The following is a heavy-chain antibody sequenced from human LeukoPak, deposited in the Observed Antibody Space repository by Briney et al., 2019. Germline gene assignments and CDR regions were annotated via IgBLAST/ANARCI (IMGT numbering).Heavy chain of an antibody. CDR1: GFTFSSYG. V-gene: IGHV3-30*18. Sequence: GGSLRLSCAASGFTFSSYGMHWVRRAPGRGLEWMAIISYDGSNKYYADSVRGRFTISRDNSKNTLYLQMNSLRAEDTAVYYCAKDHCNNGVCYYFDYWGQGTLVTVSS. CDR2: ISYDGSNK. D-gene: IGHD2-8*01. J-gene: IGHJ4*02. CDR3: AKDHCNNGVCYYFDY.